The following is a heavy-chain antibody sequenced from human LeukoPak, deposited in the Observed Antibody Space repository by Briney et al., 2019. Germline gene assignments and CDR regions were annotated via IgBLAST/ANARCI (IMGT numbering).Heavy chain of an antibody. D-gene: IGHD2-15*01. CDR2: IYTSGST. CDR3: AREVVGYCSGGSCYSDWGNTLFDC. Sequence: SETLSLTCTVSGGSISSGSYYWSWIRQPVGKGLEWIGRIYTSGSTNYNPSLKSRVTISADTSKNQFSLKLSSVTAADTAVYYCAREVVGYCSGGSCYSDWGNTLFDCWGQGTLVTASS. J-gene: IGHJ4*02. CDR1: GGSISSGSYY. V-gene: IGHV4-61*02.